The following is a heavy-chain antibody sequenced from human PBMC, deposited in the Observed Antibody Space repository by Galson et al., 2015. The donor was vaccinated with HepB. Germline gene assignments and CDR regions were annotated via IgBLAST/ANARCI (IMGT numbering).Heavy chain of an antibody. CDR2: IFYNGNI. J-gene: IGHJ4*02. V-gene: IGHV4-59*01. Sequence: ETLSLTCTVSGNSISSFYWSWIRQPPGKGLEWLGYIFYNGNINYNPSLKSRVTISLDTSKNRFSLKLNSVTAADTAVYYCARHHYDTSNNSPFDYWGQGALVTVSS. CDR3: ARHHYDTSNNSPFDY. D-gene: IGHD3-22*01. CDR1: GNSISSFY.